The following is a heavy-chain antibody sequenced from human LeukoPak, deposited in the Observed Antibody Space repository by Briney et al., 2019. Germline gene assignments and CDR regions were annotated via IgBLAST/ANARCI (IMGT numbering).Heavy chain of an antibody. CDR1: GGTFSSYA. D-gene: IGHD2-2*01. V-gene: IGHV1-69*04. CDR2: IIPIFGIA. CDR3: ASEYCSSTSRLGNYYYGMDV. J-gene: IGHJ6*02. Sequence: SVKVSCKASGGTFSSYAISWVRQAPGQGLEWMGRIIPIFGIANYAQKFQGRVTITADKSTSTAYMELSSLRSEDTAVYYCASEYCSSTSRLGNYYYGMDVWGQGTTVTVSS.